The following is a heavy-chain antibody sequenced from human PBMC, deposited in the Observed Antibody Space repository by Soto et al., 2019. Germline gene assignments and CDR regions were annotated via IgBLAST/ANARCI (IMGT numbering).Heavy chain of an antibody. CDR1: GGSFSGYY. D-gene: IGHD6-6*01. CDR3: ARDPSSTSYYDTHA. CDR2: INHSGST. V-gene: IGHV4-34*01. Sequence: PETLCLTWAVYGGSFSGYYWSWIRQPPGKGLEWIGEINHSGSTNYNPSLKSRVTISVDTSKNQFSLKLSSVTAADTAVYYCARDPSSTSYYDTHAWGHGLPVSVPS. J-gene: IGHJ6*02.